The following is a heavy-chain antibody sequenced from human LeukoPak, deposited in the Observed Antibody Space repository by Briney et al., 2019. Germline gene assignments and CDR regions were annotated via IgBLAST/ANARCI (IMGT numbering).Heavy chain of an antibody. D-gene: IGHD2-15*01. CDR2: ISGSGGST. CDR1: GFTFSTYA. CDR3: ARDLCSRSGGSCYPIYYYGMDV. J-gene: IGHJ6*02. Sequence: PGGSLRLSCAASGFTFSTYAMSWVRQAPGKGLEWVSAISGSGGSTYYADSVKGRFTISRDNSKNTLYLQMNSLRAEDTAVYYCARDLCSRSGGSCYPIYYYGMDVWGQGTTVTVSS. V-gene: IGHV3-23*01.